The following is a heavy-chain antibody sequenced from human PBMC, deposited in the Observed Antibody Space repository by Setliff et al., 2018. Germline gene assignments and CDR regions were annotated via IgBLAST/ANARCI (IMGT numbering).Heavy chain of an antibody. J-gene: IGHJ4*02. Sequence: ASVKVSCKASGYTFVGYYLHWVRQAPGQGLEWMGWINPKTGGTNYAQKFQGRVTMTRDASINTAFMHLSSLKSDDMAVYYCAREPYDYIWGSYRSPYFDHWGQGARVTAPQ. CDR2: INPKTGGT. V-gene: IGHV1-2*02. D-gene: IGHD3-16*02. CDR3: AREPYDYIWGSYRSPYFDH. CDR1: GYTFVGYY.